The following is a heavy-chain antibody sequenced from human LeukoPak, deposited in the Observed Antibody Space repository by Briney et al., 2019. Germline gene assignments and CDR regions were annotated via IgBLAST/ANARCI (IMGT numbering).Heavy chain of an antibody. V-gene: IGHV1-2*06. CDR2: INPNSGGT. D-gene: IGHD4-23*01. J-gene: IGHJ4*02. CDR1: GYTFTGYY. Sequence: ASVKVSCKASGYTFTGYYMHWVRQAPGQGLEWMGRINPNSGGTNYVQKFQGRVTMTRDTSISTAYMELSRLRSDDTAVYYCARDDCPGGCGRNSRGDYWGQGTLVTVSS. CDR3: ARDDCPGGCGRNSRGDY.